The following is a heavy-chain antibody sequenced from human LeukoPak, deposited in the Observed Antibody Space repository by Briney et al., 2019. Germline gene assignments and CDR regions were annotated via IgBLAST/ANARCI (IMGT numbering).Heavy chain of an antibody. Sequence: GGSLRLSCAASGFTFSAYAMSWVRQAPGRGLEWVSGISGSGGNTYYADSVKGRFTISRDNSKNTLYLQMNTLRAEDTAVYYCAKDSAVTTAFDPFDIWGHGTMVTVSS. CDR2: ISGSGGNT. CDR3: AKDSAVTTAFDPFDI. V-gene: IGHV3-23*01. CDR1: GFTFSAYA. J-gene: IGHJ3*02. D-gene: IGHD4-17*01.